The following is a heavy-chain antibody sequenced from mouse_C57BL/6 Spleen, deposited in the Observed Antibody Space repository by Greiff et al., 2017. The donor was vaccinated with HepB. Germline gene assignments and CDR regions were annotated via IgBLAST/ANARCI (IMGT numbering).Heavy chain of an antibody. D-gene: IGHD1-1*01. CDR2: IDPEDGET. Sequence: VQLKQSGAELVKPGASVKLSCTASGFNIKDYYMHWVKQRTEQGLEWIGRIDPEDGETKYAPKFQGKATITADTSSNTAYLQPSSLTSEDTAVYYGASPTVVGGGYFDVWGTWTTVTVAS. CDR1: GFNIKDYY. J-gene: IGHJ1*03. V-gene: IGHV14-2*01. CDR3: ASPTVVGGGYFDV.